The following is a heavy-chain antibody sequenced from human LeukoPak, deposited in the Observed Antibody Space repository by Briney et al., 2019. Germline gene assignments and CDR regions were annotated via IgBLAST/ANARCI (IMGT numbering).Heavy chain of an antibody. CDR1: GGSISSGSYY. CDR3: AREKTRSSGWYRSGNAFDI. D-gene: IGHD6-19*01. CDR2: IYTSGST. J-gene: IGHJ3*02. V-gene: IGHV4-61*02. Sequence: SETLSLTCTVSGGSISSGSYYWSWIRQPAGKGLEWIGRIYTSGSTNYNPSLKSRVTISVDTSKNQFSLKLSSVTAADTAVYYCAREKTRSSGWYRSGNAFDIWGQGTMVTVSS.